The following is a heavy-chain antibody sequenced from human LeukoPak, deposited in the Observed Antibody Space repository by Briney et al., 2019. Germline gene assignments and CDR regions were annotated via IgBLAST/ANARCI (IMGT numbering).Heavy chain of an antibody. CDR3: AREGLRNVHNPLGY. V-gene: IGHV4-59*12. CDR1: GGSINGYY. Sequence: SETLSLTCTVSGGSINGYYWTWFRQPPGKGLDWIGYISDSGSTNYNPSLKSRVTISIDTSKNQFSLKLSSVTAADTAVYYCAREGLRNVHNPLGYWGQGTLVTVSP. CDR2: ISDSGST. J-gene: IGHJ4*02. D-gene: IGHD5-24*01.